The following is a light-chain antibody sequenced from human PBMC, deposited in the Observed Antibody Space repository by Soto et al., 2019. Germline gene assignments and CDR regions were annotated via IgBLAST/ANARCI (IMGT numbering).Light chain of an antibody. Sequence: QSALTQPLSASGSPGQSVTISCTGTSSDVGGYNYVSWYQQHPGKAPKLMISEVSKRPSGVPDRFSGSKSGNTASLTVSGLQAEDEADYYCCSYAGSNNYVFGTGTKLTVL. CDR2: EVS. V-gene: IGLV2-8*01. J-gene: IGLJ1*01. CDR3: CSYAGSNNYV. CDR1: SSDVGGYNY.